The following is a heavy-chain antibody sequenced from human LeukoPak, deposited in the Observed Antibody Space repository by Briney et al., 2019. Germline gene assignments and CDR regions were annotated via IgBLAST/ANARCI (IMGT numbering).Heavy chain of an antibody. J-gene: IGHJ4*02. Sequence: GGSLRFSCAASGLTFSTYAMSWVRQAPGKGLEWVSAVGGAGVGTHYADSVKGRFTISRDNSKNTLYLQMNSLRAEDTAVYYCAKGVGGNLDYWGQGPLVSVSS. CDR1: GLTFSTYA. CDR3: AKGVGGNLDY. CDR2: VGGAGVGT. V-gene: IGHV3-23*01. D-gene: IGHD4-23*01.